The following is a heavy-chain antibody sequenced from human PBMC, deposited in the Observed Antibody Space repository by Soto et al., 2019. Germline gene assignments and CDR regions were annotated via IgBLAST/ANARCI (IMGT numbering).Heavy chain of an antibody. CDR2: ISVYNRNT. CDR1: GYTFSNYD. D-gene: IGHD3-10*01. Sequence: QVQLVQSGAEVKKPGASVKVSCKASGYTFSNYDISWVRQAPGQGLEWMGWISVYNRNTKYAQKLQGRVTMTTDTSTGTAYMELRSLTYDDTAVYYCTRDSWFRLTHCFDYWGQGTLVTVSS. V-gene: IGHV1-18*04. CDR3: TRDSWFRLTHCFDY. J-gene: IGHJ4*02.